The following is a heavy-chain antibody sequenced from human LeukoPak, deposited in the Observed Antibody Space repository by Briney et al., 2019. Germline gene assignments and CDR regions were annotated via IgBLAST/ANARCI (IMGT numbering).Heavy chain of an antibody. D-gene: IGHD1-1*01. CDR2: MNPNSGNT. V-gene: IGHV1-8*03. CDR3: ARAGTRYYYYYYMDV. J-gene: IGHJ6*03. Sequence: ASVKVSCKASGYTFTGYYIHWVRQAPGQGLEWMGWMNPNSGNTGYAQKFQGRVTITRNTSISTAYMELSSLRSEDTAVYYCARAGTRYYYYYYMDVWGKGTTVTVSS. CDR1: GYTFTGYY.